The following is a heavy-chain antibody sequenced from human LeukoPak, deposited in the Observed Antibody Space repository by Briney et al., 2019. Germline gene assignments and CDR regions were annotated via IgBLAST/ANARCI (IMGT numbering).Heavy chain of an antibody. CDR2: ISSSSSYI. D-gene: IGHD2-2*01. J-gene: IGHJ5*02. V-gene: IGHV3-21*01. CDR3: ARAGLTDIVVVPAADNWFDP. Sequence: GGSLRLSCAASGFTFSSCSMNWVRQAPGKGLEWVSSISSSSSYIYYADSVKGRITISRDNAKHSLYLQMNSLRAEDTAVYYCARAGLTDIVVVPAADNWFDPWGQGTLVTVSS. CDR1: GFTFSSCS.